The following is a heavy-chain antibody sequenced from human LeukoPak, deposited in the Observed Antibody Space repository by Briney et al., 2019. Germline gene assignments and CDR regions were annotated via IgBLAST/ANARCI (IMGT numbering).Heavy chain of an antibody. CDR3: ARGQVVVVPAAKKKFDY. J-gene: IGHJ4*02. V-gene: IGHV4-59*12. CDR1: GASFNSYY. Sequence: SETLSLTCTVSGASFNSYYWSWVRQPPGKGLQWIGYIFYSGSTEYDPSLESRVTISLDTSKNQFSLKLSSVTAADTAVYYCARGQVVVVPAAKKKFDYWGQGTLVTVSS. CDR2: IFYSGST. D-gene: IGHD2-2*01.